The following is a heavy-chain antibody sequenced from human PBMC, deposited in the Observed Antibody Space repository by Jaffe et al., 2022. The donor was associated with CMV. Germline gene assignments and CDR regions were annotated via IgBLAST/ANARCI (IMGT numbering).Heavy chain of an antibody. Sequence: EVQVMETGGGLIQPGGSLRLSCAASGFSVTSNYMTWVRQAPGKGLEWVSIYYDGDNTYYADSVKGRFTVSRDTSTNSFHLQMNSLRAEDTAVYYCARAPTSGVWGVIWFDSWGQGTRVTVSS. CDR3: ARAPTSGVWGVIWFDS. J-gene: IGHJ5*01. V-gene: IGHV3-53*02. CDR2: YYDGDNT. D-gene: IGHD3-10*01. CDR1: GFSVTSNY.